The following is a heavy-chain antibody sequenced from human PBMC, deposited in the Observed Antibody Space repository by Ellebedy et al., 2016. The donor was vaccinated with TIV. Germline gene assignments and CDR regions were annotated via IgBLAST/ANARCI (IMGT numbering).Heavy chain of an antibody. CDR3: ARDGVLTGAFDL. CDR1: GFSFSTSA. V-gene: IGHV3-30-3*01. D-gene: IGHD3-9*01. CDR2: LSYDGSNE. Sequence: GESLKISXATSGFSFSTSAMHWVRQAPGKGLQWVAVLSYDGSNEYYGDSVKGRFTISRDISKNTLYRHMNSLRPDDTAVYYCARDGVLTGAFDLWGQGTMLTVSS. J-gene: IGHJ3*01.